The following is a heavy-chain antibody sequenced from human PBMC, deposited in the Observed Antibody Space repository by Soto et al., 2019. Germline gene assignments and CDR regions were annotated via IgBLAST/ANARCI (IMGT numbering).Heavy chain of an antibody. D-gene: IGHD3-22*01. J-gene: IGHJ3*02. V-gene: IGHV1-69*01. CDR3: ARAVIASDSTAFDI. Sequence: VQLVQSGAEVKKPGSSVKVSCKAYGGTFSSYAISWVRQAPGQGLEWMGGIIPIFGTANYAQKFQGRVTITADESKSKAYMELSSLISEDTAVYYCARAVIASDSTAFDIWGQGTMVTVSS. CDR2: IIPIFGTA. CDR1: GGTFSSYA.